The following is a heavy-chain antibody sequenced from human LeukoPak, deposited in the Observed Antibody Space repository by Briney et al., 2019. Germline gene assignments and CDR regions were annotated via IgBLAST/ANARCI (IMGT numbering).Heavy chain of an antibody. CDR2: INAGNGNT. Sequence: GASVKVSCKASGYTFTSYAMHWVRQAPGQRLEWMGWINAGNGNTKYSQKFQGRVTITRDTSASTAYMELSSLRSEDTAVYYCARDRGSGWVLDFDYWGQGTLVTASS. J-gene: IGHJ4*02. D-gene: IGHD6-19*01. V-gene: IGHV1-3*01. CDR1: GYTFTSYA. CDR3: ARDRGSGWVLDFDY.